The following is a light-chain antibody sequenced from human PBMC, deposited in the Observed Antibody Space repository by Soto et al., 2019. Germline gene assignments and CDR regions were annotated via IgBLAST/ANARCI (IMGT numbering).Light chain of an antibody. CDR3: MSYTNSITYV. V-gene: IGLV2-14*01. CDR1: SSDVGVYNH. Sequence: QSALTQPASVSGSPGQSITISCTGTSSDVGVYNHVSWYQQHPGKAPKLLISDVTNRPSGVSDRFSGSKSGNTASLTISGLQTEDEADYYCMSYTNSITYVFGTGTKLTVL. J-gene: IGLJ1*01. CDR2: DVT.